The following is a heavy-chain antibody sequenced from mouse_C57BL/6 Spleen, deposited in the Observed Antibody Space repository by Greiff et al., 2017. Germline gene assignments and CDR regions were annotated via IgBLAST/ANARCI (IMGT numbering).Heavy chain of an antibody. J-gene: IGHJ3*01. CDR2: IRNKANGYTT. V-gene: IGHV7-3*01. D-gene: IGHD2-3*01. Sequence: EVQLQESGGGLVQPGGSLSLSCAASGFTFTDYYMSWVRQPPGKALEWLGCIRNKANGYTTEYSASVKGRFTISRDNSQSILYLQMNALRAEDSATYCCARYLDDGHWGQGTLVTVSA. CDR1: GFTFTDYY. CDR3: ARYLDDGH.